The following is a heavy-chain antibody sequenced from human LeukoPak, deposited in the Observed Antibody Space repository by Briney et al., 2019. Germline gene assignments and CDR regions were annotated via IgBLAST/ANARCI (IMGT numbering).Heavy chain of an antibody. Sequence: PSETLSLTCTVSGDSITRYYRSWVRQSPGRGLELIAYIYYSGTTNYNPSLKSRVTISVDTSKSQFSLKLNSVTAADTAVYYCAGGGYCSRASCFAPLFDFWGQGALVTVSS. J-gene: IGHJ4*02. CDR3: AGGGYCSRASCFAPLFDF. CDR2: IYYSGTT. CDR1: GDSITRYY. V-gene: IGHV4-59*01. D-gene: IGHD2-2*01.